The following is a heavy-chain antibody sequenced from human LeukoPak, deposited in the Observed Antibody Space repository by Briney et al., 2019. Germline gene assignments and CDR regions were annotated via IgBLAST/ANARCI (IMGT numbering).Heavy chain of an antibody. J-gene: IGHJ3*02. V-gene: IGHV4-4*07. CDR1: GGSISSYF. CDR2: IYTSGST. D-gene: IGHD3-16*02. Sequence: SETLSLTCTVSGGSISSYFWSWIRQPAGKGLECIVRIYTSGSTNYNPSLKSRVTMSVDTSKNQFSLKLSSVAAADTAVYYCARDRPMITFGGVINAFDICGQGTMVTVSS. CDR3: ARDRPMITFGGVINAFDI.